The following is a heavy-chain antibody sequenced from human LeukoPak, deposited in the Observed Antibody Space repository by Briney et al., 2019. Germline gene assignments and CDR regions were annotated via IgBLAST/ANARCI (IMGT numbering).Heavy chain of an antibody. D-gene: IGHD3-3*01. V-gene: IGHV4-59*12. J-gene: IGHJ3*02. CDR3: ARDSITIFGVVTKGAFDI. CDR1: GGSISSYY. CDR2: IYYSGST. Sequence: SETLSLTCTVSGGSISSYYWSWIRQPPGKGLEWIGYIYYSGSTNYNPSLKSRVTISVDTSKNQFSLKLSSVTAADTAVYYCARDSITIFGVVTKGAFDIWGQGTMVTVSS.